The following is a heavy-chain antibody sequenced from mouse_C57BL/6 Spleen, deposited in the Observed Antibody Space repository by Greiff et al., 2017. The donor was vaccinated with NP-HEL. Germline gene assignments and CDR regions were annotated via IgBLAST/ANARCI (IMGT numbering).Heavy chain of an antibody. D-gene: IGHD4-1*01. CDR1: GYTFTSYW. CDR2: IDPSDSYT. V-gene: IGHV1-59*01. CDR3: ARENWFFDY. J-gene: IGHJ2*01. Sequence: VQLQQPGAELVRPGTSVKLSCKASGYTFTSYWMHWVKQRPGQGLEWIGVIDPSDSYTNYNQKFKGKATLTVDTSSSTAYMQLSSLTSEDSAVYYCARENWFFDYWGQGTTLTVSS.